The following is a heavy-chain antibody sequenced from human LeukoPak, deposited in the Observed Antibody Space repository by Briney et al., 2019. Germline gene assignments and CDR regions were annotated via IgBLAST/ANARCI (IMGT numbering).Heavy chain of an antibody. Sequence: SETLSLTCTVSGGSISSSSYYWGWIRQPPGKGPEWIGSIYYSGSAYYNPSLKSRVTISVDTSKNQFSLKLSSVTAADTAVYYCARDPRPTSWIQLWPHFDYWGQGTLVTVSS. CDR2: IYYSGSA. CDR3: ARDPRPTSWIQLWPHFDY. D-gene: IGHD5-18*01. J-gene: IGHJ4*02. V-gene: IGHV4-39*07. CDR1: GGSISSSSYY.